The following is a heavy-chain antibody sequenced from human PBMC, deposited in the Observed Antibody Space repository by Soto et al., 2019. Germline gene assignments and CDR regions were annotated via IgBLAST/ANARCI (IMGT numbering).Heavy chain of an antibody. J-gene: IGHJ6*03. CDR2: IWYDGSNK. D-gene: IGHD2-15*01. Sequence: GGSLRLSCAASGFTFSSYGMHWVRQAPGKGLEWVAVIWYDGSNKYYADSVKGRFTISRDNSKNTLYLQMNSLRAEDTAVYYCARDLDCSGGSCASMDVWGKGTTVTVSS. CDR3: ARDLDCSGGSCASMDV. CDR1: GFTFSSYG. V-gene: IGHV3-33*01.